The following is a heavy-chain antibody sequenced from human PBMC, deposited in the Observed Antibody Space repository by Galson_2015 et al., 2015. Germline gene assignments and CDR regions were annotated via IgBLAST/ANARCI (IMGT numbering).Heavy chain of an antibody. D-gene: IGHD6-6*01. V-gene: IGHV3-33*01. CDR3: ARGGPISSRHYYGMDV. J-gene: IGHJ6*02. CDR1: GFTFSSYG. Sequence: SLRLSCAASGFTFSSYGMHWVRQAPGKGLEWVAVIWYDGSNKYYADSVKGRFTISRDNSKNTLYLQMNSLRAEDTAVYYCARGGPISSRHYYGMDVWGQGTTVTVSS. CDR2: IWYDGSNK.